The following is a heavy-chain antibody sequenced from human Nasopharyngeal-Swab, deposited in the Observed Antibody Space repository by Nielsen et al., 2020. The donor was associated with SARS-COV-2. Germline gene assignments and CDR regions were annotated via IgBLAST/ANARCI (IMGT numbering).Heavy chain of an antibody. J-gene: IGHJ6*02. V-gene: IGHV4-39*07. CDR3: ARSSPGSPGGYYYGMDV. CDR1: GGSISSSSYY. Sequence: SETLSLTCTVSGGSISSSSYYWGWIRQPPGKGLEWSGSIYYSGSTYDNPSLKSRVTISVDTSKNQFSLKLSSVTAEDTAVYYCARSSPGSPGGYYYGMDVWGQGTTVTVSS. CDR2: IYYSGST. D-gene: IGHD3-10*01.